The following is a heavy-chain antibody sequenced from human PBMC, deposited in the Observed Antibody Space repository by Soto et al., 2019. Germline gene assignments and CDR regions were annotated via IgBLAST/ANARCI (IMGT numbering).Heavy chain of an antibody. CDR3: STERSLYYFDY. CDR1: GFTFSYAW. D-gene: IGHD1-26*01. CDR2: IKSKTDGGTI. V-gene: IGHV3-15*01. J-gene: IGHJ4*02. Sequence: GGSLRLSCAASGFTFSYAWMSWVRQAPGKGLEWVGRIKSKTDGGTIDYAAPVKGRFTISRDDSKNTLYLQMNSLKTEDTAVYYCSTERSLYYFDYWGQGTLVTVSS.